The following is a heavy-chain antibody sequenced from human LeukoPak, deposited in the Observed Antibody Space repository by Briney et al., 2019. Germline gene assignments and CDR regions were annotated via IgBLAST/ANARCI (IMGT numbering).Heavy chain of an antibody. V-gene: IGHV3-23*01. CDR3: ARKGIGSSRYQNMDV. D-gene: IGHD6-25*01. CDR1: GFTFSSYA. CDR2: ISIDGRRT. J-gene: IGHJ6*03. Sequence: GGSLRLSCAASGFTFSSYAMSWVRQAPGKGPEWVSTISIDGRRTYYADSVKGRFTVSRDTSKNTLYLQMNSLRAEDTAVYYCARKGIGSSRYQNMDVWGKGTTVTVSS.